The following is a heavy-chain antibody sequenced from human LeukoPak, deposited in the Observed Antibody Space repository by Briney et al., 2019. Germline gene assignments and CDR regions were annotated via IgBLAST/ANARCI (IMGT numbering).Heavy chain of an antibody. CDR3: ARSRCYNCAFDF. D-gene: IGHD2-2*02. Sequence: SETLSLTCSVSGGSISSYYWSWIRQPAGKGLELIGRIYASGSTNYNPSRKRRVTMSVDTSENQFSLKLSSVTAADTAVYYCARSRCYNCAFDFWGQGTMVTVSS. CDR2: IYASGST. V-gene: IGHV4-4*07. CDR1: GGSISSYY. J-gene: IGHJ3*01.